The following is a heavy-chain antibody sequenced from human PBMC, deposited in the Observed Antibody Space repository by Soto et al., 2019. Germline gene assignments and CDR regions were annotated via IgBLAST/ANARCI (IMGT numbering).Heavy chain of an antibody. CDR1: GGSFIVSG. CDR2: RGQRGST. Sequence: SVTQGLTSAVDGGSFIVSGWSWIGQPPGKGLEWIGERGQRGSTIYNPSLESRVKRSEDSSNNQFSLKLNSVTAADTAVYYCARHWGYDFDYWGEGAPVTGPS. V-gene: IGHV4-34*01. CDR3: ARHWGYDFDY. D-gene: IGHD3-16*01. J-gene: IGHJ4*02.